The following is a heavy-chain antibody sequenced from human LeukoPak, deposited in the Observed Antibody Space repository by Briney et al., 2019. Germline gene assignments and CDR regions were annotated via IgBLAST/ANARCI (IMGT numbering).Heavy chain of an antibody. J-gene: IGHJ6*02. CDR3: ARDGRDGYNFNYYHAMDV. V-gene: IGHV3-7*01. D-gene: IGHD5-24*01. Sequence: GGFLRLSCAASGFTFSNYWMSWVRQAPGKGLEWVANIKREGSEKNCVDSVKGRFTISRDNAKNTLFLQMNSLRAEDTAVHYCARDGRDGYNFNYYHAMDVWGQGTTVTVFS. CDR2: IKREGSEK. CDR1: GFTFSNYW.